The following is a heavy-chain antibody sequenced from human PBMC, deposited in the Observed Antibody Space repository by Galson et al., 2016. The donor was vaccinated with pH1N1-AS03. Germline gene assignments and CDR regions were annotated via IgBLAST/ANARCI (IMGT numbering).Heavy chain of an antibody. CDR1: GYIFTSYW. CDR2: IYPGDSDT. Sequence: QSGAEVKKPGESLKISCKTSGYIFTSYWVAWVRHMPGKGLEWMRIIYPGDSDTRYCPSFQAQVTISADRSINTAYLKWSSLMASDTAIYYCARQVRDGYNDYFDYWGQGILVTVSS. J-gene: IGHJ4*02. D-gene: IGHD5-24*01. CDR3: ARQVRDGYNDYFDY. V-gene: IGHV5-51*01.